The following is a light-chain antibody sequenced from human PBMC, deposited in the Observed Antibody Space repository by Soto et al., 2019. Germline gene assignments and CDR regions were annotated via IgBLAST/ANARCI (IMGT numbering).Light chain of an antibody. V-gene: IGKV1-5*01. CDR1: QSISSW. CDR2: DAS. Sequence: DIPLTQSHPTLSASLGARVTIXCRASQSISSWLAWYQQKPGKAPKLLIYDASSLESGVPSRFSGSGSGTEFTLTISSLQPDDFATYYCQQYNSYSGTFGQGTKVDIK. CDR3: QQYNSYSGT. J-gene: IGKJ1*01.